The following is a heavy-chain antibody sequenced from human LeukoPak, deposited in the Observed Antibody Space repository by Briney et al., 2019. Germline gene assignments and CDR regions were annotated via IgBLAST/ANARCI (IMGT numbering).Heavy chain of an antibody. CDR3: ARGMDV. V-gene: IGHV3-7*03. CDR2: IKEDGSEK. Sequence: GGSLRLSCAASGFTFSSYWMNWVRQAPGKGLKWVANIKEDGSEKYYVDSVKGRFTISRDNAKNSVYLQMNSLRVEDTAVYYCARGMDVRGQGTTVTVSS. J-gene: IGHJ6*02. CDR1: GFTFSSYW.